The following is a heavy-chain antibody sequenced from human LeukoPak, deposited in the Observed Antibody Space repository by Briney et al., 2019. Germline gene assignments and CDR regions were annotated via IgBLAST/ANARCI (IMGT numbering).Heavy chain of an antibody. V-gene: IGHV3-23*01. Sequence: PGGSLRLSCAASGFTFSSYGMSWVRQAPGKWLEWVLAISGSGGSTYYADSVKGRFTISRDNSKNTLYLQMNSLRAEDTAVYYCAKDGYSSGWYMGYYFDYWGQGTLVTVSS. J-gene: IGHJ4*02. CDR3: AKDGYSSGWYMGYYFDY. CDR1: GFTFSSYG. D-gene: IGHD6-19*01. CDR2: ISGSGGST.